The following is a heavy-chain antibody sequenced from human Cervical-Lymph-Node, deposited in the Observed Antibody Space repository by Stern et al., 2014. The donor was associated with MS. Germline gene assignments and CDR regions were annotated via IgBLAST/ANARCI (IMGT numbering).Heavy chain of an antibody. D-gene: IGHD6-6*01. Sequence: MQLVESGGGVVQPGRSLRLSCAASGFLFSSYGMPLVRQAPGKGLECVAVISYYGRNQYYADSVKGRFTISRDNSKKTMDLQMNSLRPEDTGVYYCAKDRDSNSWILGYFYYGMDVWGQGTTVTVSS. J-gene: IGHJ6*02. CDR3: AKDRDSNSWILGYFYYGMDV. CDR1: GFLFSSYG. CDR2: ISYYGRNQ. V-gene: IGHV3-30*18.